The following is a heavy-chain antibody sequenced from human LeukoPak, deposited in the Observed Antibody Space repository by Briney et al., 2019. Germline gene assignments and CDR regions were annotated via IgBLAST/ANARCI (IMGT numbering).Heavy chain of an antibody. V-gene: IGHV4-39*01. CDR1: GGSINSYY. CDR2: IYYSGST. Sequence: PSETLSLTCTVSGGSINSYYWGGIRQSPGKGLEWIGTIYYSGSTYYNPSLKSRVTISVDTSKNQFSLKLTSVTATDTAVYYCARHSPGSGWPPFDYWGQGTLVTFSS. CDR3: ARHSPGSGWPPFDY. D-gene: IGHD6-19*01. J-gene: IGHJ4*02.